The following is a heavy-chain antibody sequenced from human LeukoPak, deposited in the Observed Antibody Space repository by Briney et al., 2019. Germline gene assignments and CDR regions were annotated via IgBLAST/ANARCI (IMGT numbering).Heavy chain of an antibody. D-gene: IGHD6-19*01. CDR3: AKEENSGWYGTDL. Sequence: GGSLRLSCAGSGFSFSYYGFHWFRQTPDEGLDWVAFTRYDGMVNHYKDSVKGRFTISRDNSKNTVYLQMSSLRIEDTAVYFCAKEENSGWYGTDLWGRGTQVIVSS. CDR1: GFSFSYYG. CDR2: TRYDGMVN. V-gene: IGHV3-30*02. J-gene: IGHJ5*02.